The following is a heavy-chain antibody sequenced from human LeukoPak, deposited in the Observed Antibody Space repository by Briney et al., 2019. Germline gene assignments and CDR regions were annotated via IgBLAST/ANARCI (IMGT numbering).Heavy chain of an antibody. V-gene: IGHV3-23*01. D-gene: IGHD1-1*01. J-gene: IGHJ5*02. CDR3: AKSSAGITWFDP. CDR1: GFTFNSYD. CDR2: ISGSGDST. Sequence: GGSLRLSCAASGFTFNSYDMSWVRQAPGKGLEWVSAISGSGDSTYYADSVKGRFTISRDNSKNTLYLQMDSLRSDDTAVYYCAKSSAGITWFDPWGQGTLVTVSS.